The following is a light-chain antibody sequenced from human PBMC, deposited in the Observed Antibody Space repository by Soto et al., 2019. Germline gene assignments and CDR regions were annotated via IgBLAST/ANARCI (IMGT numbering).Light chain of an antibody. J-gene: IGKJ2*01. CDR2: DAS. CDR1: QTISTS. CDR3: QHYSNWRYT. Sequence: EIVMTQSPGTLSVSPGERATLSCRASQTISTSLAWYQQKPGQAPRLLIYDASARATGIPGRFSGSGSGTEFTLTISGLQSDDFAVYYCQHYSNWRYTFGQGTRLEIK. V-gene: IGKV3D-15*01.